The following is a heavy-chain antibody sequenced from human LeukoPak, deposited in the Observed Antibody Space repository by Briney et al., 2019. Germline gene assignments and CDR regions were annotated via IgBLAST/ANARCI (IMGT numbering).Heavy chain of an antibody. CDR1: GYTFSSYS. D-gene: IGHD2-2*01. Sequence: GGSLRLSCAASGYTFSSYSMNWVRQAPGKGLEWVSYISSSSSTIYYADSVKGRFTISRDNAKNSLYLQMNSLRAEDTAVYYCARDRNAVVPAAIKYWGQGTLVTVSS. CDR3: ARDRNAVVPAAIKY. V-gene: IGHV3-48*01. J-gene: IGHJ4*02. CDR2: ISSSSSTI.